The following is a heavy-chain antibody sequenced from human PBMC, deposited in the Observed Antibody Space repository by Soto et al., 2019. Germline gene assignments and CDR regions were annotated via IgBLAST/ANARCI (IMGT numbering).Heavy chain of an antibody. CDR2: INPSGGST. CDR1: GYTFTSYY. D-gene: IGHD5-12*01. V-gene: IGHV1-46*03. CDR3: ARGIAESRWEWLRPFDY. J-gene: IGHJ4*02. Sequence: GASVKVSCKASGYTFTSYYMHWVRQPPGQGLEWMGIINPSGGSTSYAQKFQGRVTMTRGKSTSTVYMELSSLRSEDTAVYYCARGIAESRWEWLRPFDYWGQGTLVAVSS.